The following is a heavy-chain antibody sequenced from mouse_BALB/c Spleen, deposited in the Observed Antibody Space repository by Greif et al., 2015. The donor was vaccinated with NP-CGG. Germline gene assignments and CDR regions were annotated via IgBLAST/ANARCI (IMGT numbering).Heavy chain of an antibody. CDR1: GYTFTSYV. D-gene: IGHD1-1*01. CDR3: AGITTVVDYYAMDY. Sequence: VQLQQSGPELVKPGASVKMSCKASGYTFTSYVMHWVKQKPGQGLEWIGYINPYNDGTKYNEKFKGKATLTSDKSSSTAYMELSSLTSEDSAVYYCAGITTVVDYYAMDYWGQGTSVTVSS. J-gene: IGHJ4*01. V-gene: IGHV1-14*01. CDR2: INPYNDGT.